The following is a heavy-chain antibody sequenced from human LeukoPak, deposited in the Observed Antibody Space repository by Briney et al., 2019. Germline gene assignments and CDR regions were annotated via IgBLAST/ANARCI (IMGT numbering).Heavy chain of an antibody. J-gene: IGHJ4*02. V-gene: IGHV3-30*02. CDR3: AKDLTAMVRYYFDY. CDR2: IRYDGSNK. D-gene: IGHD5-18*01. CDR1: GFTFSSYG. Sequence: GGSLRLSCAASGFTFSSYGMHWVRQAPGKGLEWVAFIRYDGSNKYYADSVKGRFTISRDNSKNTLYLQMNSLRAEDTAMYYCAKDLTAMVRYYFDYWGQGTLVTVSS.